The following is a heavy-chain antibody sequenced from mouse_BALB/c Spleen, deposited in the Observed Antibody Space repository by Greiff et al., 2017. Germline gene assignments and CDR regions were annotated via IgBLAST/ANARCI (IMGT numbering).Heavy chain of an antibody. D-gene: IGHD1-1*01. J-gene: IGHJ4*01. V-gene: IGHV14-3*02. Sequence: EVQGVESGAELVKPGASVKLSCTASGFNIKDTYMHWVKQRPEQGLEWIGRIDPANGNTKYDPKFQGKATITADTSSNTAYLQLSSLTSEDTAVYYCARPTTVVALYAMDYWGQGTSVTVSS. CDR3: ARPTTVVALYAMDY. CDR1: GFNIKDTY. CDR2: IDPANGNT.